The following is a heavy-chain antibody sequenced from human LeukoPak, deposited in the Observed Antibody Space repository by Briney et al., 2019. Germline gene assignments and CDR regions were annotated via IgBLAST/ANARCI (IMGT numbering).Heavy chain of an antibody. J-gene: IGHJ5*02. CDR3: ARDQANFYPTVGWFDP. CDR1: GGSISSSRDY. D-gene: IGHD2/OR15-2a*01. CDR2: IYYSGST. Sequence: SETLSLTCIVSGGSISSSRDYWAWIRQPPGKGLEWIANIYYSGSTYYNPSLKSRVTISVDTSKNQFSLKLSSVTAADTAVYYCARDQANFYPTVGWFDPWGQGTLVTVSS. V-gene: IGHV4-39*07.